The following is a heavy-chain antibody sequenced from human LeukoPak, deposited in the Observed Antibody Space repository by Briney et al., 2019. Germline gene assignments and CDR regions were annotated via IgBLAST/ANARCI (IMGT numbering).Heavy chain of an antibody. V-gene: IGHV3-23*01. CDR2: ISGSGGST. CDR3: AKDGFGELLGYYYYMDV. D-gene: IGHD3-10*01. Sequence: GGSLRLSCAASGFTFSSYAMSWVRQAPGKGLEWVSAISGSGGSTYYADSVKGRFTISRDNSKNTLYLQMNRLRAEDTAVYYCAKDGFGELLGYYYYMDVWGKGTTVTVSS. J-gene: IGHJ6*03. CDR1: GFTFSSYA.